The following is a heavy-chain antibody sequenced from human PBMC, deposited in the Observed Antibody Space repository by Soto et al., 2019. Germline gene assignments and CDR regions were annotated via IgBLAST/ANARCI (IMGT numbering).Heavy chain of an antibody. CDR1: GGSISSGDYY. J-gene: IGHJ4*02. CDR2: IYYSGST. CDR3: ARTVVSSSEFFDY. V-gene: IGHV4-30-4*01. Sequence: LSLTCTVSGGSISSGDYYWSWIRQPPGKGVEWIGYIYYSGSTYYNPSLKSRVTISVDTSKNQFSLKLSSVTAADTSVYYCARTVVSSSEFFDYWGQGTLVTVSS. D-gene: IGHD6-6*01.